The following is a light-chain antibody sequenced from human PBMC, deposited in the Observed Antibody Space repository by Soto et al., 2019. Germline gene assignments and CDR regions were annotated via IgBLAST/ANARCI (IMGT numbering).Light chain of an antibody. CDR2: DVS. CDR1: RSDVDGYNY. CDR3: SSYTSSSIPVV. J-gene: IGLJ2*01. V-gene: IGLV2-14*03. Sequence: QSALTQPASVSGSPGQSITISCTETRSDVDGYNYVSWYQHHPGKAPKLMIYDVSNRPSGVSNRFSGSKSGNTASLTISGRQAEDEADYYCSSYTSSSIPVVFGGGTKLTVL.